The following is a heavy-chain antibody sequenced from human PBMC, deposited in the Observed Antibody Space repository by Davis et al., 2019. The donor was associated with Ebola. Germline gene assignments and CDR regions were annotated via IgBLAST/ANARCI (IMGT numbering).Heavy chain of an antibody. D-gene: IGHD3-10*01. V-gene: IGHV1-69*13. CDR2: IIPIFGTA. CDR1: GGTFSSYA. J-gene: IGHJ4*02. CDR3: ARGGRGVITFDY. Sequence: SVKVSCKASGGTFSSYAISWVRQDPGQGLEWMGGIIPIFGTANYAQKFQGRVTITADESTSTAYMELSSLRSEDTAVYYCARGGRGVITFDYWGQGTLVTVSS.